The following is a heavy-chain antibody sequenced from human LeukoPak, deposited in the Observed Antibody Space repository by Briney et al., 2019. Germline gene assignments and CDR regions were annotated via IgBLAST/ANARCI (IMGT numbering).Heavy chain of an antibody. V-gene: IGHV3-23*01. CDR3: AKDPTEIAY. J-gene: IGHJ4*02. CDR2: ISPSGGST. CDR1: GLTFSNSV. Sequence: GGSLRLSCAASGLTFSNSVMSWVRQAPGEGLEWVSSISPSGGSTYYADSVKGRFTISRDNSKNTVYLQMNSLRAEDTAVYYCAKDPTEIAYWGQGTLVTVSS. D-gene: IGHD1-26*01.